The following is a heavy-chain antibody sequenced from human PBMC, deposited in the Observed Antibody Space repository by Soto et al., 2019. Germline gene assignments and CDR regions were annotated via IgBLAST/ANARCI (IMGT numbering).Heavy chain of an antibody. V-gene: IGHV1-18*01. CDR3: ARGRYGDY. CDR1: GYTFTSYG. J-gene: IGHJ4*02. CDR2: ISAHNGNT. Sequence: QVHLVQSGAEVKKPGASVKVSCKASGYTFTSYGITWVRQAPGQGLEWMGWISAHNGNTDYAQKLQGRVIVTRDTSPSNAYMELRSLISDDTAVYYCARGRYGDYWGQGALVTVSS. D-gene: IGHD1-1*01.